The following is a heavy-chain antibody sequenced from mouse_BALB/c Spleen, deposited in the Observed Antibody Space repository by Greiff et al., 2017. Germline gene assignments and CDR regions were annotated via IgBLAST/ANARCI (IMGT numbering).Heavy chain of an antibody. CDR2: IYYSGTI. CDR1: GISITTGNYR. V-gene: IGHV3-5*02. J-gene: IGHJ2*01. Sequence: EVKLVESGPGLVKPSQTVSLTCTVTGISITTGNYRWSWIRQFPGNKLEWIGYIYYSGTITYNPSLTSRTTITRDTSKNQFFLEMNSLTAEDTATYYCARDNYRYGFDYWGQGTTLTVSS. CDR3: ARDNYRYGFDY. D-gene: IGHD2-14*01.